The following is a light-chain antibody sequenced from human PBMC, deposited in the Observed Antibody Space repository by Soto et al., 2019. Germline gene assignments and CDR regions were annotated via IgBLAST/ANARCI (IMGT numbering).Light chain of an antibody. J-gene: IGKJ1*01. CDR3: LQDHDDSWT. CDR1: QSVSSY. Sequence: ETVLTQSPATLSLSPGERATLSCRASQSVSSYLAWYQQRPGQAPRLLIYDASNRATGIPARFSGSGSGTDFTLTISSLQPEDFASYYCLQDHDDSWTFGQGTKVDIK. V-gene: IGKV3-11*01. CDR2: DAS.